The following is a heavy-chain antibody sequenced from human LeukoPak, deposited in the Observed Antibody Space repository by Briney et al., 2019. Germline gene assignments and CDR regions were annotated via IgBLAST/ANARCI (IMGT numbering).Heavy chain of an antibody. Sequence: GGSLRLSCAASGFTFSSYAMGWVRQAPGKGLEWVSGISGSGGSTYYADSVKGRFTISRDNFKNTLYLQMNSLRAEDTAVYYCAKDLPQTGYSSSWYATNKDDPGFLTNWFDPWGQGTLVTVSS. J-gene: IGHJ5*02. CDR1: GFTFSSYA. CDR2: ISGSGGST. D-gene: IGHD6-13*01. CDR3: AKDLPQTGYSSSWYATNKDDPGFLTNWFDP. V-gene: IGHV3-23*01.